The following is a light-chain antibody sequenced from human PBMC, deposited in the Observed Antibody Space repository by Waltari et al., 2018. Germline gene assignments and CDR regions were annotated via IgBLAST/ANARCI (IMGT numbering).Light chain of an antibody. CDR3: GSYSGTTTYV. J-gene: IGLJ1*01. CDR2: DFN. V-gene: IGLV2-14*03. Sequence: QSALAQPASVSGSPGQSVTISCTGTGSDVGGYNYVSWYQQHPGKVPKVIIYDFNVRPSGISSRFSGSKSGNTASLTISGLQAEDEADYYCGSYSGTTTYVFGTGTYVTVL. CDR1: GSDVGGYNY.